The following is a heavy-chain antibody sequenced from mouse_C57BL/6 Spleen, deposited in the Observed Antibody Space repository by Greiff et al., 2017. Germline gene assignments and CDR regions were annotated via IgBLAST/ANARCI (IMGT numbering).Heavy chain of an antibody. D-gene: IGHD1-1*01. J-gene: IGHJ2*01. CDR3: AREIRSHYFDY. V-gene: IGHV1-59*01. CDR2: IDPSDSYT. CDR1: GYTFTSYW. Sequence: QVQLQQLGAELVRPGTSVKLSCKASGYTFTSYWMHWVKQRPGQGLEWIGVIDPSDSYTNYNQKFKGKATLTVDTSSSTAYMQLSSLTSEDSAVYYCAREIRSHYFDYWGQGTTLTVSS.